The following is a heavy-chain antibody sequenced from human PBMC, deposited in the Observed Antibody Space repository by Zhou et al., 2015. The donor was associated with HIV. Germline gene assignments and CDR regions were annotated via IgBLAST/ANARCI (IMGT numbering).Heavy chain of an antibody. J-gene: IGHJ3*02. V-gene: IGHV1-69*17. Sequence: QVQLVQSGTEVKKPGSSVRVSCKASGGTFSGSEISWVRQAPGQGLEWMGVINPLFDVENYAQRFRGRLSITADKSTSAAYMELRSLTSEDAAIYYCARSGGNYDYAFDIWGQGTKVVVSS. CDR1: GGTFSGSE. CDR2: INPLFDVE. CDR3: ARSGGNYDYAFDI. D-gene: IGHD2-15*01.